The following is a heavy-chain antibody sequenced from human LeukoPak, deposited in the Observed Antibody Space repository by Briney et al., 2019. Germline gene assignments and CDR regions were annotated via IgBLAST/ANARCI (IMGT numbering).Heavy chain of an antibody. Sequence: GGSLRLSCAASGFTFSSYSMNWVRQAPGKGLEWVSSISSSSSYIYYADSVKGRFTISRDNAKNSLYLQMNSLRAEDTAIYYCAKAYGTNGYYQLPIDFWGQGTLVTVSS. V-gene: IGHV3-21*04. D-gene: IGHD3-22*01. CDR2: ISSSSSYI. CDR3: AKAYGTNGYYQLPIDF. J-gene: IGHJ4*02. CDR1: GFTFSSYS.